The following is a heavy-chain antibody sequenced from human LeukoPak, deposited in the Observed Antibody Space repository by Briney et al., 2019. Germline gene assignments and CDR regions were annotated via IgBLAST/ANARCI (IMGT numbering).Heavy chain of an antibody. D-gene: IGHD2-15*01. CDR1: GYTFTSYG. V-gene: IGHV1-18*01. J-gene: IGHJ4*02. CDR2: ISAYNGNT. CDR3: ARVAFRYCSGGSCYFDY. Sequence: ASVKVSCKASGYTFTSYGISWVRQAPGQGLEWMGWISAYNGNTNYAQKFQGRVTMTRDTSISTAYMELSRLRSDDTAVYYCARVAFRYCSGGSCYFDYWGQGTLVTVSS.